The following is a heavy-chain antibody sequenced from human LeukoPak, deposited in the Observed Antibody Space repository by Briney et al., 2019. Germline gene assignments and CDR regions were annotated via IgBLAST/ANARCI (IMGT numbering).Heavy chain of an antibody. J-gene: IGHJ4*02. D-gene: IGHD3-16*01. CDR2: IHYDENSK. V-gene: IGHV3-30*02. CDR1: GFTFNTHG. Sequence: PGGSLRLSCVASGFTFNTHGMHWVRQAPGKGLEWVTFIHYDENSKYYADSVKGRFTISRDNSKNTVYLEMSSLRAEDTAVYYCARDSWGWDCWGQGTLVIVSS. CDR3: ARDSWGWDC.